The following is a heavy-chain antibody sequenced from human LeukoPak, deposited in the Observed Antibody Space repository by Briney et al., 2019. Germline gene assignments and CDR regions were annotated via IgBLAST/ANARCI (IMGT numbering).Heavy chain of an antibody. J-gene: IGHJ5*02. CDR1: GGSISSGGYS. V-gene: IGHV4-30-2*01. CDR3: ARDPAT. Sequence: SETLSLTCAVSGGSISSGGYSWSWIRQPPGKGLEWIGYIYHSGSTYYNPSLKGRVTISVDRSKNQFSLKLSSVTAADTAVYYCARDPATWGQGTLVTVSS. CDR2: IYHSGST.